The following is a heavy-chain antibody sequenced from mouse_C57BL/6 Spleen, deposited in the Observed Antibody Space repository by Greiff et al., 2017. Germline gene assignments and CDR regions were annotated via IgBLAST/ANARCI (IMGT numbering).Heavy chain of an antibody. CDR3: ARTMVKRAFDY. Sequence: QVHVKQSGAELVKPGASVKISCKASGYAFSSYWMNWVKQRPGKGLEWIGQIYPGDGDTNYNGKFKGKATLTADKSSSTAYMQLSSLTSEDSAVYFCARTMVKRAFDYWGQGTTLTVSS. CDR1: GYAFSSYW. CDR2: IYPGDGDT. D-gene: IGHD2-1*01. J-gene: IGHJ2*01. V-gene: IGHV1-80*01.